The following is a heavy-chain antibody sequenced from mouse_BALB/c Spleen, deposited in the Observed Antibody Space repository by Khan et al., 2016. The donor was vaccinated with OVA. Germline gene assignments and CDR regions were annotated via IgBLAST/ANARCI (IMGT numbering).Heavy chain of an antibody. V-gene: IGHV1-9*01. CDR2: ILPGSGST. Sequence: QVQLQQSGAELMKPGASVKISCKTPGYTFSSCWIEWVKQRPGHGLEWIGEILPGSGSTNYNEKFRGKATFTADTSSNTAYMQLSSLTSEDSAVYYCALIYYNYEGIAYWGQGTLVTVS. CDR3: ALIYYNYEGIAY. CDR1: GYTFSSCW. J-gene: IGHJ3*01. D-gene: IGHD2-4*01.